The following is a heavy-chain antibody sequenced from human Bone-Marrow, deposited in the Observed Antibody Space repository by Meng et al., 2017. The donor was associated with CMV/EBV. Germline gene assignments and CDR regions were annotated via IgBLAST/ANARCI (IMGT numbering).Heavy chain of an antibody. CDR2: ISSSSTI. V-gene: IGHV3-69-1*02. CDR1: GFTFSDYY. CDR3: ARDKTKGAPMIVVVTPPRPNWFDP. D-gene: IGHD3-22*01. Sequence: ETLSLTCAASGFTFSDYYMNWVRQAPGKGLEWVSSISSSSTIYYADSVKGRFTISRDNAKNSLYLQMNSLRAEDTAVYYCARDKTKGAPMIVVVTPPRPNWFDPWGQGTLVTVSS. J-gene: IGHJ5*02.